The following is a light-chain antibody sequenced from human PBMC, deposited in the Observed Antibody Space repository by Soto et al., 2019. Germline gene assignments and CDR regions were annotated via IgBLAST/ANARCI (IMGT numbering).Light chain of an antibody. CDR1: SSDVGGYNY. J-gene: IGLJ1*01. V-gene: IGLV2-8*01. CDR2: EVN. Sequence: QSVLTQPPSASGSPGQSVAISCTGTSSDVGGYNYFSWYQQHPGKAPKLMIYEVNKRPSGVPDRFSGSKSGNTASLPGSGLQAEDEADYYCSSYAGSSNVFGTGTKLTVL. CDR3: SSYAGSSNV.